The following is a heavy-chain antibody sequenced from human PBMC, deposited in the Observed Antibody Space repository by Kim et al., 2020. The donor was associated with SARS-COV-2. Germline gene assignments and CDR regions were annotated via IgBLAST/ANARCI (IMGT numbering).Heavy chain of an antibody. CDR2: IYDSGST. Sequence: SETLSLTCAVSGGSISSGGYSWSWIRQPPGKGLEWIGYIYDSGSTYYNPSLKSRVTISVDRSKNQFSLKLSSVTAADTAVYYCARARGTYSSSSRNWFDPWVQGTLDTVSS. CDR1: GGSISSGGYS. D-gene: IGHD6-6*01. J-gene: IGHJ5*02. V-gene: IGHV4-30-2*01. CDR3: ARARGTYSSSSRNWFDP.